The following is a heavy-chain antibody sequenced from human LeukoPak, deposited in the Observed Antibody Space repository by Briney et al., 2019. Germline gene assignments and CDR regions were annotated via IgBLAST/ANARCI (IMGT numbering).Heavy chain of an antibody. V-gene: IGHV3-23*01. CDR1: GFTFSSYA. CDR3: AKDKQDDSSGYYYGPDAFDI. D-gene: IGHD3-22*01. CDR2: ISGSGGST. Sequence: GRSLRLSCAASGFTFSSYAMSWVRQAPGKGLKWVSAISGSGGSTYYADSVKGRFTISRDNSKNTLYLQMNSLRAEDTAVYYCAKDKQDDSSGYYYGPDAFDIWGQGTMVTVSS. J-gene: IGHJ3*02.